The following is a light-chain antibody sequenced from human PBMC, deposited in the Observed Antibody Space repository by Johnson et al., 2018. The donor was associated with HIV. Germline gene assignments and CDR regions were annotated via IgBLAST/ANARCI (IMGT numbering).Light chain of an antibody. J-gene: IGLJ1*01. CDR3: GTWDSSLSAFYV. CDR2: ENN. CDR1: SSNIGNNY. V-gene: IGLV1-51*02. Sequence: QSVLTQPPSVSAAPGQKVTISCSGSSSNIGNNYVSWYQQLPGTAPKLLIYENNKRPSGIPDRFSGSTSGTSATLGITGLPTGDEADYYCGTWDSSLSAFYVFGTGTKVTVL.